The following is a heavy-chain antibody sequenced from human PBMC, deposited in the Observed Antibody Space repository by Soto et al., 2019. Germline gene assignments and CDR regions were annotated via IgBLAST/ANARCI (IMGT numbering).Heavy chain of an antibody. CDR2: ISGSGGST. CDR3: AKDPHIIVVVPAAIRGNYGMDV. Sequence: GSLRLSCAASGFTFSSYAMSWVRQAPGKGLEWVSAISGSGGSTYYADSVKGRFTISRDNSKNTLYLQMNSLRAEDTAVYYCAKDPHIIVVVPAAIRGNYGMDVWGQGTTVTVSS. J-gene: IGHJ6*02. CDR1: GFTFSSYA. V-gene: IGHV3-23*01. D-gene: IGHD2-2*02.